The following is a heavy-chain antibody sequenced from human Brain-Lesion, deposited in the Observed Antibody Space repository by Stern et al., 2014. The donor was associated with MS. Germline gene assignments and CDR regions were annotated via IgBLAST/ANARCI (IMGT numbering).Heavy chain of an antibody. D-gene: IGHD6-6*01. Sequence: EVQLEESGAEVKKPGESLKISCKGSGYRFTSNWIGWVRQMPGKGLEGMGIIWPGDSDTIYSPSFQGQVTISADKSISTAYLQWSSLQASDTAMYYCARRGDSSSSGFDYWGQGTLVIVSS. CDR1: GYRFTSNW. V-gene: IGHV5-51*01. J-gene: IGHJ4*02. CDR3: ARRGDSSSSGFDY. CDR2: IWPGDSDT.